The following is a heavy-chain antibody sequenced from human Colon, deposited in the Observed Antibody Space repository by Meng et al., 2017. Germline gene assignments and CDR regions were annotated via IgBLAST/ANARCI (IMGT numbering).Heavy chain of an antibody. D-gene: IGHD7-27*01. V-gene: IGHV3-33*01. CDR2: IWHDGSNK. Sequence: GESLKISCEASGFTFSSNGMHWVRQAPGKGLVWVAVIWHDGSNKYYTDSVKGRFTISRDNSKNTVYLQMNSLRDEDTAVCYCARWGPSKTIDYWGQGTLVTVSS. CDR3: ARWGPSKTIDY. CDR1: GFTFSSNG. J-gene: IGHJ4*01.